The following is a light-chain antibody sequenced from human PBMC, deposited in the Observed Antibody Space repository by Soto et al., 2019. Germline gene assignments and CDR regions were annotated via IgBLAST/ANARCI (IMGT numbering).Light chain of an antibody. CDR1: GGSIATNY. V-gene: IGLV6-57*04. CDR3: QSYHSGNYA. CDR2: EDK. J-gene: IGLJ1*01. Sequence: NFMLTQPHSVSESPGKTVTISCTRSGGSIATNYVQWYQQRPGSAPTTVIYEDKLRPSGVPDRFSGSIDSSSNSASLTISGLKTGDEADYYCQSYHSGNYAFGTGTKLTVL.